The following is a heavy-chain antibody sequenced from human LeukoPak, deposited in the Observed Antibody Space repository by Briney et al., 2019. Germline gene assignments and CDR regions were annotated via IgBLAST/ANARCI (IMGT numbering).Heavy chain of an antibody. Sequence: PSETLSLTCTVSGGSISSYYWSWIRQPAGKGLEWIGRIYTSGSTNYNPSLKSRVTMSVDTSKNQFTLKLSSVTAADTAVYYCAIDAIPTYSGYYYYYYMDVWGKGTTVTVSS. D-gene: IGHD2-21*01. CDR1: GGSISSYY. CDR2: IYTSGST. CDR3: AIDAIPTYSGYYYYYYMDV. V-gene: IGHV4-4*07. J-gene: IGHJ6*03.